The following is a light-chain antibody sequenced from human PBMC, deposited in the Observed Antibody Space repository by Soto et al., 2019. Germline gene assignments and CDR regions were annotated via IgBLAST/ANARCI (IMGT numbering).Light chain of an antibody. CDR1: TANIGSEA. Sequence: SALAQPPSASGTPGQRVSISCSGGTANIGSEAVTWYQQLPGTAPRVVIYSNDQRPSGVPDRFSGSRSGTSASLDISGLQSEDDAVYFCAAWSKSLNGVVFGGGTQLTVL. J-gene: IGLJ3*02. CDR3: AAWSKSLNGVV. CDR2: SND. V-gene: IGLV1-44*01.